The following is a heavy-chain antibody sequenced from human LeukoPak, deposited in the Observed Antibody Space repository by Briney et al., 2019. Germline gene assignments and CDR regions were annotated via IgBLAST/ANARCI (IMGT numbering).Heavy chain of an antibody. CDR2: ISYDGSNK. V-gene: IGHV3-30-3*01. CDR1: GFTFSSYA. Sequence: GGSLRLSCAASGFTFSSYAMHWVRQAPGKGLEWVAVISYDGSNKYYADSVKGRFTISRDNSKNTLYLQMNSLRAEDTAVYYCAREGPLWFGELLYRNYYYYGMDVWGQGTTVTVSS. D-gene: IGHD3-10*01. CDR3: AREGPLWFGELLYRNYYYYGMDV. J-gene: IGHJ6*02.